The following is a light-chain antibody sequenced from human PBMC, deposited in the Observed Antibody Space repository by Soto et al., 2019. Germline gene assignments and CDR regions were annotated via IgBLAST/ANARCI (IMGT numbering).Light chain of an antibody. J-gene: IGKJ1*01. Sequence: DIVMTQSPDSLAVSLGERATLNCKSSQSVLYSSNNKNYLAWYQQKPGQPPKLLIYWASTRESGVPDRFSGSGSETDFTLTISSLQAEDVAVYYCQQYYSTPRTFGQGTKVEIK. CDR3: QQYYSTPRT. CDR1: QSVLYSSNNKNY. V-gene: IGKV4-1*01. CDR2: WAS.